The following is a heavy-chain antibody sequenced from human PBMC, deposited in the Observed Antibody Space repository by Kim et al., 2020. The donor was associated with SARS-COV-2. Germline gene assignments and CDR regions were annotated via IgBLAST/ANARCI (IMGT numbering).Heavy chain of an antibody. CDR2: ITNDGGTT. CDR1: GFTFSSYH. J-gene: IGHJ4*02. Sequence: GGSLRLSCSASGFTFSSYHMQWVRQAPGKGLEYISAITNDGGTTYYADSVKGRSTISRDNSKNTLYLEMSSLRVEDTALYYCLPKMAPFDYWGQGTLVTVSS. V-gene: IGHV3-64D*06. D-gene: IGHD2-8*01. CDR3: LPKMAPFDY.